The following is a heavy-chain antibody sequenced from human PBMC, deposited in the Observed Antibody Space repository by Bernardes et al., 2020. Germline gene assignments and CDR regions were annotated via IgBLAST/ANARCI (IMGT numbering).Heavy chain of an antibody. Sequence: SGPTLVKPTQTLTLTCTFSGFSLSTSGVGVGWIRQPPGKALEWLALIYWNDAKRYSPSLKSRLTITKDTSKNQVVLTMTNMDPVDTATYYCAHVAFALRFLEWLSTWDWFDPWGQGTLVTVSS. D-gene: IGHD3-3*01. V-gene: IGHV2-5*01. CDR1: GFSLSTSGVG. CDR2: IYWNDAK. J-gene: IGHJ5*02. CDR3: AHVAFALRFLEWLSTWDWFDP.